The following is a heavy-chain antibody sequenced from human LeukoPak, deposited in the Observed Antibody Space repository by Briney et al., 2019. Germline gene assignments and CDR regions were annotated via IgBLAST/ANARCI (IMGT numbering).Heavy chain of an antibody. CDR1: GFTFSSYA. D-gene: IGHD6-19*01. V-gene: IGHV3-30-3*01. CDR3: ARDRPLGQWLANLDY. Sequence: GGSLRLSCAASGFTFSSYAMHWVRQAPGKGLEWVEVISYDGSNKYYADSVKGRFTTSRDNSKNTLYLQMNSLRAEDTAVYYCARDRPLGQWLANLDYWGQGTLVTVSS. J-gene: IGHJ4*02. CDR2: ISYDGSNK.